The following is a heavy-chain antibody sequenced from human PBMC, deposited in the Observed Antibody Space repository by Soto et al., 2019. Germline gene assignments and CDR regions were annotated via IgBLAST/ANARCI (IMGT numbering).Heavy chain of an antibody. CDR2: IYYSGST. V-gene: IGHV4-59*01. CDR3: ARSEYSSPQFGY. CDR1: SGSIGKYY. Sequence: PAETLSPSCTVSSGSIGKYYWILILQPPRKGLEWIGYIYYSGSTNYNPSLKSRVTISVDTSKNQFSLKLSSVTAADTAVYYCARSEYSSPQFGYWGEGTPVTVSS. D-gene: IGHD6-6*01. J-gene: IGHJ4*02.